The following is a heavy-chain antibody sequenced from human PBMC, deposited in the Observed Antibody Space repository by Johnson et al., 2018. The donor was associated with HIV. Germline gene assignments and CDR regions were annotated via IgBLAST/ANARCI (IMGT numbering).Heavy chain of an antibody. CDR1: GFTFSSYA. CDR3: AKDERQLGGWSHAFDM. D-gene: IGHD7-27*01. J-gene: IGHJ3*02. V-gene: IGHV3-30*04. CDR2: ISYDRSEK. Sequence: QVQLVESGGGVVQPGRSLRLSCAASGFTFSSYAMHWVRQAPGKGLEWVAVISYDRSEKYYADSVKGQFTISRDNSKNTLYLQMKSLRGEDTAVYYCAKDERQLGGWSHAFDMWGQGTKVTVSS.